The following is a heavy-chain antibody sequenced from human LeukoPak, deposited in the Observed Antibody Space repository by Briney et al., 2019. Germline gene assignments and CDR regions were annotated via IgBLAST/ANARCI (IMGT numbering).Heavy chain of an antibody. CDR2: ISSSSSYI. V-gene: IGHV3-21*01. CDR1: GFTFSSYS. Sequence: PGGSLRLSSAASGFTFSSYSMNWVRQAPGKGLEWVSSISSSSSYIYYADSVKGRFAISRDNAKNSLYLQMNSLRAEDTAVYYCARDAVPGEDFWSGYHDTYYFDYWGQGTLVTVSS. J-gene: IGHJ4*02. CDR3: ARDAVPGEDFWSGYHDTYYFDY. D-gene: IGHD3-3*01.